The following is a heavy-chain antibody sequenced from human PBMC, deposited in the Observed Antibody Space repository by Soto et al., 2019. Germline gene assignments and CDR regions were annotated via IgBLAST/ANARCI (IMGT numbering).Heavy chain of an antibody. J-gene: IGHJ3*02. CDR2: IDYSGSA. Sequence: QVQLQESGPGLVKPSQTLSLTCNVSSGSISRGPYYWSWIRQHPGGGLEWIGYIDYSGSAYYNPSLESRVTRSRDTSKSHFSLKRITVTAADTAVYHCVRGSMVRGVTAFDIWGHGTLVTVSS. V-gene: IGHV4-31*03. CDR1: SGSISRGPYY. D-gene: IGHD3-10*01. CDR3: VRGSMVRGVTAFDI.